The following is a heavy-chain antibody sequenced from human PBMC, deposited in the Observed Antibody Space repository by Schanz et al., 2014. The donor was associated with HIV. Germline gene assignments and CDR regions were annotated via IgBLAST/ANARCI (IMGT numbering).Heavy chain of an antibody. D-gene: IGHD4-17*01. J-gene: IGHJ4*02. CDR1: GFTFSNYA. V-gene: IGHV3-21*06. CDR2: ISSSSSYI. Sequence: DVQLVESGGSLVQPGGSLRLTCAASGFTFSNYAMSWVRQAPGKGLEWVSSISSSSSYIYYADSVKGRFTISRDNAKNSLHLQMSRLGAEDTAVYYCARDLHDYGDARTDYWGQGILVTVSS. CDR3: ARDLHDYGDARTDY.